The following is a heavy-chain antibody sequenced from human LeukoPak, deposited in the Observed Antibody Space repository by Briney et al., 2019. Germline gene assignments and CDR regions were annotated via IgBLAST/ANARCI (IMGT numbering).Heavy chain of an antibody. CDR2: IYYSGST. Sequence: KPSETLSLTCTVSGVSISSSSHYWGWTRQPPGKGLEWIGSIYYSGSTYYNPSLKSRVTISADTSKNQFSLKLSSVIAADTAVYYCVRHRAITEHVTEDIWGLGTMVIVSS. D-gene: IGHD1-20*01. CDR1: GVSISSSSHY. CDR3: VRHRAITEHVTEDI. V-gene: IGHV4-39*01. J-gene: IGHJ3*02.